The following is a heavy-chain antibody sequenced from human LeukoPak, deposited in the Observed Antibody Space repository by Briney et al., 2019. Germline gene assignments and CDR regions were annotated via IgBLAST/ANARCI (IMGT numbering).Heavy chain of an antibody. D-gene: IGHD3-22*01. CDR1: GFTFSSYA. J-gene: IGHJ6*02. Sequence: GGSLRLSCAASGFTFSSYAMSWVRQAPGKGLEWVSAISGSGGSTYYADSVKGRFTISRDNSKNTLYLQMNSLRAEDTAVYYCARAQYYDSTTAGGMDVWGQGTTVTVSS. CDR3: ARAQYYDSTTAGGMDV. V-gene: IGHV3-23*01. CDR2: ISGSGGST.